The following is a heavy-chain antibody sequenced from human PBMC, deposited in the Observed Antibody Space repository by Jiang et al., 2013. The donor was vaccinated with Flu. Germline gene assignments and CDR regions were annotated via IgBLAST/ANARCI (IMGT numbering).Heavy chain of an antibody. V-gene: IGHV1-46*01. Sequence: QLVESGAEVKKPGASVKVSCKASGYTFTDRYMHWVRQAPGQGLEWMGLINPSGTGTSYAQEFQGRVTMTRDTSTSTDYMELSSLRSEDTAVYYCARDNSGKAAGFSWWWFDPWGQGTLVTVSS. CDR1: GYTFTDRY. J-gene: IGHJ5*02. CDR3: ARDNSGKAAGFSWWWFDP. D-gene: IGHD6-13*01. CDR2: INPSGTGT.